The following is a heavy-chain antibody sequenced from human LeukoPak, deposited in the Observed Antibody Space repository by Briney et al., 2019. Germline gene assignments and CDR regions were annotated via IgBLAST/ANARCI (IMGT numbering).Heavy chain of an antibody. CDR2: ISGSGGST. D-gene: IGHD3-22*01. V-gene: IGHV3-23*01. J-gene: IGHJ1*01. CDR3: AKVGEYYYDSSGYYAEYFQH. CDR1: GFTFSSYA. Sequence: GGSLRLSCAASGFTFSSYAMSWVRQAPGKGLEWVSAISGSGGSTYYADSVKGRFTISRDNSKNTLCLQMNSLRAEDTAVYYCAKVGEYYYDSSGYYAEYFQHWGQGTLVTVSS.